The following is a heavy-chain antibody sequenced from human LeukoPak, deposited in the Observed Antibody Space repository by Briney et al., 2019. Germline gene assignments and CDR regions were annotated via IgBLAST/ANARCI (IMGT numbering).Heavy chain of an antibody. Sequence: PSQTLSLTCTISGGSISGGSYYWSWIRQPAGKGLEWIGRIYTSGSTNYNPSLKSRVTISVDTSKNQFSLKLSSVTAADTAVYYCAREGGSSPDYWGQGTLVTVSS. CDR2: IYTSGST. J-gene: IGHJ4*02. CDR1: GGSISGGSYY. CDR3: AREGGSSPDY. D-gene: IGHD6-6*01. V-gene: IGHV4-61*02.